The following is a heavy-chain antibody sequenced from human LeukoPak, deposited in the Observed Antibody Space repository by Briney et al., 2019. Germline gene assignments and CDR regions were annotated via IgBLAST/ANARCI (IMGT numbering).Heavy chain of an antibody. J-gene: IGHJ4*02. V-gene: IGHV4-31*03. CDR1: GDSISNGGYF. CDR3: ARREVRSTYYFDY. D-gene: IGHD3-3*01. CDR2: IYYTGST. Sequence: KASQTLSLTCTVSGDSISNGGYFWSWIRQHPGKGLEWIGYIYYTGSTNYNPSLKSRVTISVDKSKNQFSLKLSSVTAADTAVYYCARREVRSTYYFDYWGQGTLVTVSS.